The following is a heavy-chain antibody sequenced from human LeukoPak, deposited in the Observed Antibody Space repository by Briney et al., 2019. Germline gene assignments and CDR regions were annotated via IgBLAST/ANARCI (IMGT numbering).Heavy chain of an antibody. CDR2: IYYSGST. CDR3: ARGPGGFFRLSYAFDI. J-gene: IGHJ3*02. Sequence: SETLSFTCTVSGGSISSSSYYWGWIRQPPGKGLEWIGSIYYSGSTYYNPSLKSRVTISVDTSKNQFSLKLSSVTAADTAVYYCARGPGGFFRLSYAFDIWGQGTMVTVSS. D-gene: IGHD4-23*01. CDR1: GGSISSSSYY. V-gene: IGHV4-39*07.